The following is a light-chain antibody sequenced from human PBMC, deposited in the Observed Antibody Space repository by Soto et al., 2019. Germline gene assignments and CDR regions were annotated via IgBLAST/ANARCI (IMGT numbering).Light chain of an antibody. CDR2: GAS. CDR3: QQYDTSPRT. Sequence: EVMLTQSPGTLSLSPGERATLSCSASQIVSSNYLAWYQQKSGQAPRLLISGASNRANGIPDRFSGSGSGTDFPLPIRRLEPEDFAVYYCQQYDTSPRTFGQGTKVEVK. CDR1: QIVSSNY. J-gene: IGKJ1*01. V-gene: IGKV3-20*01.